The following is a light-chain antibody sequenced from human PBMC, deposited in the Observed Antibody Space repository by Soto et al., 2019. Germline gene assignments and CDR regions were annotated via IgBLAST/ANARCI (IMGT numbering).Light chain of an antibody. Sequence: DIQMTQSPSSVSASVGDRFIIICRASLTITSWVAWYQQVPGKAPKLLIYDASTLESGVPSRFSGSGSGTEFTLTISSLQPDDFATYYCQQYNSYSFGQGTKVDIK. CDR3: QQYNSYS. CDR1: LTITSW. V-gene: IGKV1-5*02. J-gene: IGKJ1*01. CDR2: DAS.